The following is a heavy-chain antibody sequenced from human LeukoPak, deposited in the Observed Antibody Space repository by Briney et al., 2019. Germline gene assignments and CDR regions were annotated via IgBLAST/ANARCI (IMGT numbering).Heavy chain of an antibody. CDR2: IYTTGDT. J-gene: IGHJ4*02. CDR3: ARNGYTKSWTHLDY. D-gene: IGHD3/OR15-3a*01. Sequence: SETLSLTCTVSSGSIRSYHWAWIRQPAGKTLEWLGRIYTTGDTDYNPSLKSRVTMSVDTSKNQFSLNLRSVTTADTAFYYCARNGYTKSWTHLDYWGQEILVSVSS. CDR1: SGSIRSYH. V-gene: IGHV4-4*07.